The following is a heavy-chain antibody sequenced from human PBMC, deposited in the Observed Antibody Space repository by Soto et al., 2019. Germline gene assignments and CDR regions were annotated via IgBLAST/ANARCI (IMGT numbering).Heavy chain of an antibody. J-gene: IGHJ6*02. V-gene: IGHV3-53*02. D-gene: IGHD3-22*01. CDR2: IYSGGST. CDR1: GFTVSSNY. Sequence: EVQLVETGGGLSQPGGSLRLSCAASGFTVSSNYMSWVRQAPGKGLEWVSVIYSGGSTYYADSVKGRFTISRDNSKNTLYLQMNSLRAEDTAVYYCARDSSGYYTNYYYYGMDVWGQGTTVTVSS. CDR3: ARDSSGYYTNYYYYGMDV.